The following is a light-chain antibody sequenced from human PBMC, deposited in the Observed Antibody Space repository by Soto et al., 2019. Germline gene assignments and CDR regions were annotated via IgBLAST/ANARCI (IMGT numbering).Light chain of an antibody. Sequence: QPVLSQPASVSGSPGQSITISCTGTSSDVGGYNYVSWYQQHPGKAPKPMIYDVSNRPSGVSNRFSGSKSGNTASLTISGLQAEDEADYYCSSYTSSSTYVFGTGTKVTVL. V-gene: IGLV2-14*01. CDR3: SSYTSSSTYV. J-gene: IGLJ1*01. CDR1: SSDVGGYNY. CDR2: DVS.